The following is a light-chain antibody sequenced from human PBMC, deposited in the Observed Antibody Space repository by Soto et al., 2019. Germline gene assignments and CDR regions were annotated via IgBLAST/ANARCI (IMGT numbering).Light chain of an antibody. V-gene: IGKV1-5*03. Sequence: DIQMTQSPSTLSGSVGDRVTITCRASQTISSWLAWYQQKQGKAPKLMIYKASTLKSGVPSRFSGSGSGTEGTITISSLKPDDCSTYYCQHYNSYSEAFGQGTKVDIK. J-gene: IGKJ1*01. CDR2: KAS. CDR1: QTISSW. CDR3: QHYNSYSEA.